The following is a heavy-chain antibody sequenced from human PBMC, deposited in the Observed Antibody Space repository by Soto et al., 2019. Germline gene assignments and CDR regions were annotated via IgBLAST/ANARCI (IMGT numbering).Heavy chain of an antibody. CDR2: ISKDGNSK. D-gene: IGHD3-10*01. CDR1: GFTFSSYA. CDR3: ARDPQGSYCYIDY. Sequence: PGGSLRLSXADSGFTFSSYAIHWVRQAPGKGLEWVTIISKDGNSKHYADSVKGRFTISRDNSKNTLFLQMNSLRAEDTAVYYCARDPQGSYCYIDYWGQGTPVTVSS. V-gene: IGHV3-30-3*01. J-gene: IGHJ4*02.